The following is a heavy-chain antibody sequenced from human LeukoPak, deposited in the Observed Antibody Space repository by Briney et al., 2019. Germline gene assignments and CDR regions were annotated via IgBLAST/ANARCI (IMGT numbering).Heavy chain of an antibody. CDR3: AKPAKRWLQVWDLYYFDY. V-gene: IGHV3-30*18. CDR1: GFTFSSYA. CDR2: ISYDGSNK. J-gene: IGHJ4*02. Sequence: PGGSLRLSCAASGFTFSSYAMSWVRQAPGKGLEWVAVISYDGSNKYYADSVKGRFTISRDNSKNTLYLQMNSLRAEDTAVYYCAKPAKRWLQVWDLYYFDYWGQGTLVTVSS. D-gene: IGHD5-24*01.